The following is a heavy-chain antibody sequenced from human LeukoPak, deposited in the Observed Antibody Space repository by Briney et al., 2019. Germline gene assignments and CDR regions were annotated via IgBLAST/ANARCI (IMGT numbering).Heavy chain of an antibody. V-gene: IGHV1-69*04. D-gene: IGHD3-10*01. CDR1: GGTSSSYA. Sequence: ASVKVSCKASGGTSSSYAISWVRQAPGQGLEWMGRIIPILGIANYAQKFQGRVTITADKSTSTAYMELSSLRSEDTAVYYCARSLPTYYYGSGSYSYLDYWGQGTLVTVSS. J-gene: IGHJ4*02. CDR3: ARSLPTYYYGSGSYSYLDY. CDR2: IIPILGIA.